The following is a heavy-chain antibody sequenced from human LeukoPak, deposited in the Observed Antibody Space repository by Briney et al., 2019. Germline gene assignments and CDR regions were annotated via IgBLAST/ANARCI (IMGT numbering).Heavy chain of an antibody. CDR3: ARPRRGGWNDGTLDY. CDR2: ISSSSSYI. J-gene: IGHJ4*02. V-gene: IGHV3-21*01. Sequence: GGSLRLSCAASGFTFSSYSMNWVHQAPGKGLEWVSSISSSSSYIYYADSVKGRFTISRDNAKNSLYLQMNSLRAEDTAVYYCARPRRGGWNDGTLDYWGQGTLVTVSS. D-gene: IGHD1-1*01. CDR1: GFTFSSYS.